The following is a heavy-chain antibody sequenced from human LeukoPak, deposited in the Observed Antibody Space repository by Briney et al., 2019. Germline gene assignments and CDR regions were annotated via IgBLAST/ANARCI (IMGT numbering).Heavy chain of an antibody. V-gene: IGHV4-4*09. CDR3: ARQDGLWVGDLGGWFDF. D-gene: IGHD3-10*01. Sequence: SETLSLTCTVSATSTSRHYWSWLRQSAGLGLEWLGYISTTGSTTYNPSLEGRVTMSEDTSQNQLSLTLSSVTAADTAVYFCARQDGLWVGDLGGWFDFWGQGIQLTVSS. CDR2: ISTTGST. J-gene: IGHJ5*01. CDR1: ATSTSRHY.